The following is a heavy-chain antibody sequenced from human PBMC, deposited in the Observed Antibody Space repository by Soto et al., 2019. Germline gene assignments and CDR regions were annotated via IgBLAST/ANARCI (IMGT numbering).Heavy chain of an antibody. Sequence: PGGSLRLSCAASGFTFSSYSMHWVRQAPGKGLEWVAVISYDGSNKYYADSVKGRFTISRDNSKNTLYLQMNSLRAEDTAVYYWAKGHDEWELTGGYYWGQGTLVTVSS. J-gene: IGHJ4*02. CDR3: AKGHDEWELTGGYY. CDR2: ISYDGSNK. V-gene: IGHV3-30*18. D-gene: IGHD1-26*01. CDR1: GFTFSSYS.